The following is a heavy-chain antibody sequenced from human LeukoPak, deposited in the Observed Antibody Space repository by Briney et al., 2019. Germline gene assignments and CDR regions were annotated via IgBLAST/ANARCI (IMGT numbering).Heavy chain of an antibody. CDR3: AKDLSVEEISWRVVATFVGDYFDY. CDR1: GFTFSSYA. V-gene: IGHV3-30*04. J-gene: IGHJ4*02. Sequence: GGSLRLSCAASGFTFSSYAMHWVRQAPGKGLEWVAVISYDGSNKYYADSVKGRFTISRDNSKNTLYLQMNSLRAEDTAVYYCAKDLSVEEISWRVVATFVGDYFDYWGQGTLVTVSS. CDR2: ISYDGSNK. D-gene: IGHD5-12*01.